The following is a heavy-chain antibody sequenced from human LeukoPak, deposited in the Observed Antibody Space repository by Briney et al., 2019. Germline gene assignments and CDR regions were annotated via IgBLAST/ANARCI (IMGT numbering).Heavy chain of an antibody. CDR3: AGFSMISSAGFDY. Sequence: ASVKVSCKASGYTFTGYYMHWVRQAPGQGLEWMGWINPNSGGTNYAQKFQGRVTMTRDTSISTVYMELSRLRSDDTAVYYCAGFSMISSAGFDYWGQGTLVTVSS. V-gene: IGHV1-2*02. D-gene: IGHD3-22*01. CDR1: GYTFTGYY. J-gene: IGHJ4*02. CDR2: INPNSGGT.